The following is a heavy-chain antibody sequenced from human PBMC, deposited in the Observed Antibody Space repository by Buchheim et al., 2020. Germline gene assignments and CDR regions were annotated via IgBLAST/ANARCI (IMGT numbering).Heavy chain of an antibody. D-gene: IGHD4-17*01. CDR3: ARDIGTVTNDY. J-gene: IGHJ4*02. CDR2: IWYDGTNK. V-gene: IGHV3-33*01. Sequence: QVQLVESGGGVVQPGRSLRLSCAASGFTFSNYCMHWVRQAPGKGLEWVAVIWYDGTNKYYADSVKGRFTISRDNSKNTLYLQMNSLRAEDTAVYYCARDIGTVTNDYWGQGTL. CDR1: GFTFSNYC.